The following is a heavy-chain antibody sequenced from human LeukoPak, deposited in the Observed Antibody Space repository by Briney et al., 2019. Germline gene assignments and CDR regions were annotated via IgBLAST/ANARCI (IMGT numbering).Heavy chain of an antibody. CDR1: GGSISSSSYY. J-gene: IGHJ4*02. V-gene: IGHV4-39*07. D-gene: IGHD4-23*01. CDR2: IYYSGST. Sequence: PSETLSLTCTVSGGSISSSSYYWGWIRQPPGKGLEWIGSIYYSGSTYYNPSLKSRVTISVDTSKNQFSLKLSSVTAADTAVYYCARARHYGGNSDYWGRGTLVTVSS. CDR3: ARARHYGGNSDY.